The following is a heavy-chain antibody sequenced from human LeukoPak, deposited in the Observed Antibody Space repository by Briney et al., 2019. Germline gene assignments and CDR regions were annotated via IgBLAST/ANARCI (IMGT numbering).Heavy chain of an antibody. CDR2: ISGSGGST. CDR1: GFTFSSYA. D-gene: IGHD3-22*01. V-gene: IGHV3-23*01. J-gene: IGHJ4*02. CDR3: AKAGLNYDSSGYYNYFDY. Sequence: GGSLRFYSAASGFTFSSYAMGWVRPAPGKGLKWVSAISGSGGSTYYADSVKGRFTISRDNSKNTLYLQMNSLRAEDTAVYYCAKAGLNYDSSGYYNYFDYWGQGTLVTVSS.